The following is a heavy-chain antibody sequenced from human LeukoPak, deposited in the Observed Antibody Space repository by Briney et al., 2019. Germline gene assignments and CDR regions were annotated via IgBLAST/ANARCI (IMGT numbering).Heavy chain of an antibody. CDR2: INHSGST. CDR3: ARRRGLGNWVFDP. CDR1: GGSFSGYY. V-gene: IGHV4-34*01. D-gene: IGHD4-23*01. Sequence: PSETLSLTCAVYGGSFSGYYWSWIRQPPGKGLEWIGEINHSGSTNYNPSLKSRVTISVDTSKNQFSLKLSSVTAADTAVYYCARRRGLGNWVFDPWGQGTLVTVSS. J-gene: IGHJ5*02.